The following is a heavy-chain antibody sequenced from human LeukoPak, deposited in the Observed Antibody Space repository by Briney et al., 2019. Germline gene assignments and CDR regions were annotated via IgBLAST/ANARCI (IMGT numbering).Heavy chain of an antibody. CDR2: INPNSGGT. V-gene: IGHV1-2*02. Sequence: ASVKVSCKASRYTFAGYYMHWVRQAPGQGLEWMGWINPNSGGTNYAQKFQGRVTMTRDTSISTAYMELSRLRSDDTAVYYCATAVAAIKYYFDYWGQGTLVTVSS. D-gene: IGHD6-19*01. CDR3: ATAVAAIKYYFDY. J-gene: IGHJ4*02. CDR1: RYTFAGYY.